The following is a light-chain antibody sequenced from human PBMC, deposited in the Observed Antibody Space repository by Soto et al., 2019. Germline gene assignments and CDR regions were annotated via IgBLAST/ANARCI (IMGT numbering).Light chain of an antibody. J-gene: IGKJ5*01. CDR2: GAS. Sequence: EIVLTQSPGALSLSPGERAALSCRGSQSVSSSNLAWYQQKPGQAPRLLIYGASTRATGIPDRFSGSGSGTDFTLTISRLEPEDFAVYYCQQHGTSPITFGQGTRLEI. CDR3: QQHGTSPIT. V-gene: IGKV3-20*01. CDR1: QSVSSSN.